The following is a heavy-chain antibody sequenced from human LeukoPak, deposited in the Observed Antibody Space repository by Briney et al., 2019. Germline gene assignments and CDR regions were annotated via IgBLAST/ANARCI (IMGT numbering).Heavy chain of an antibody. J-gene: IGHJ3*02. D-gene: IGHD3-16*01. CDR2: INPNNGGT. V-gene: IGHV1-2*02. CDR1: GYTFTSYG. Sequence: ASVKVSCKASGYTFTSYGISWVRQAPGQGLEWMGWINPNNGGTNYAQKFQGRVTMTRDTSISTAYMEVRRLRSDDTAVYYCAREGVAFDIWGQGTMVTVSS. CDR3: AREGVAFDI.